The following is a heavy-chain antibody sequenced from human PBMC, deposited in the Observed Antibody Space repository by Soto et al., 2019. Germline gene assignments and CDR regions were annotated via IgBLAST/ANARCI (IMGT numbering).Heavy chain of an antibody. V-gene: IGHV3-21*01. Sequence: GGSLRLSCAASGFTFSSYSMNWVRQAPGKGLEWVSSISSSSSYIYYADSVKGRFTISRDNAKNSLYLQMNSLRAEDTAVYYCAREGRSSSSEQGSDAETNYYYYGMDVWGQGTTVTVSS. CDR1: GFTFSSYS. D-gene: IGHD6-6*01. CDR2: ISSSSSYI. CDR3: AREGRSSSSEQGSDAETNYYYYGMDV. J-gene: IGHJ6*02.